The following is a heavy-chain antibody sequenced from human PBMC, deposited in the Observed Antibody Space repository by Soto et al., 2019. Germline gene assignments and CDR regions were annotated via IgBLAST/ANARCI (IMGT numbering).Heavy chain of an antibody. J-gene: IGHJ4*02. CDR3: AKALIAAAGTPYYFDY. CDR2: ISGSGGST. D-gene: IGHD6-13*01. V-gene: IGHV3-23*01. CDR1: GFTFSSYA. Sequence: GGSLRLSCAASGFTFSSYAMSWVRQAPGKGLEWVSAISGSGGSTYYADSVKGRFTISRDNSKNTLYLQMNSLRAEDTAVYYCAKALIAAAGTPYYFDYWGQGTLVTVSS.